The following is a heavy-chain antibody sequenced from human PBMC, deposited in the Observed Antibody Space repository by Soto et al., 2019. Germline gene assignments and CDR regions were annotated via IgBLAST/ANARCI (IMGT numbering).Heavy chain of an antibody. CDR3: ARLSGSWQSWFDP. V-gene: IGHV3-21*04. CDR1: GFTFSSYS. D-gene: IGHD6-13*01. CDR2: ISSSSSYI. J-gene: IGHJ5*02. Sequence: GGSLRLSCAASGFTFSSYSMNWVRQAPGKGLEWVSSISSSSSYIYYADSVKGRFTISRDNAKNSLYLQLDSLRAEDTAVYYCARLSGSWQSWFDPWGQGTLVTVSS.